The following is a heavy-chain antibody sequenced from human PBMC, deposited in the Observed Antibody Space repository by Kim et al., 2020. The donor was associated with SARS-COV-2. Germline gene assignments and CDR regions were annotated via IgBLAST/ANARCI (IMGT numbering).Heavy chain of an antibody. CDR1: GGSISSYY. CDR2: IYYSGST. V-gene: IGHV4-59*01. D-gene: IGHD3-16*02. CDR3: SRGGYVYIWGRYRSDYYY. J-gene: IGHJ6*01. Sequence: SETLSLTCTVSGGSISSYYWSWIRQPPGKGLEWIGYIYYSGSTNYNPSLKSRVTISADTSKNQFSLKLISVTAADTAVFYCSRGGYVYIWGRYRSDYYY.